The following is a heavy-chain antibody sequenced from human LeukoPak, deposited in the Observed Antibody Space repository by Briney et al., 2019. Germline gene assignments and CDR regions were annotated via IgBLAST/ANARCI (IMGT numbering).Heavy chain of an antibody. D-gene: IGHD1-14*01. Sequence: GGSLILSCAASGLTFTNFQMNWVRQAPGKTLEWVSSIDSSGSTIYYGDSVKGRFTISRDNAKNSLDLQMDSLRAEDTAVYYCATGSLPGGFDHWGQGTLVTVSS. J-gene: IGHJ4*02. CDR2: IDSSGSTI. CDR1: GLTFTNFQ. V-gene: IGHV3-48*03. CDR3: ATGSLPGGFDH.